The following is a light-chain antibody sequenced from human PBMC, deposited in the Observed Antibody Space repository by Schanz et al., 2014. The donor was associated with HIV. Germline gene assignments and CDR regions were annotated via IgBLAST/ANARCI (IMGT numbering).Light chain of an antibody. V-gene: IGKV3-20*01. CDR2: GAS. Sequence: EIVMTQSPATLSVSPGERATLSCRASHSVSSSYLAWYQQKPGQAPRLLIYGASSRATGIPDRFSGSGSGTDFTLTISRLEPEDFAVYYCQHYGSSPFTFGPGTKVDIK. CDR3: QHYGSSPFT. J-gene: IGKJ3*01. CDR1: HSVSSSY.